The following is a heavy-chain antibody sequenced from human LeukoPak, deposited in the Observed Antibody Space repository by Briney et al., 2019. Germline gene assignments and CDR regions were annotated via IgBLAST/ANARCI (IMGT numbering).Heavy chain of an antibody. V-gene: IGHV1-8*01. J-gene: IGHJ6*02. CDR2: MNPNSGNT. Sequence: ASVKVSCKASGYTFTSYDIDWVRQATGQGLEWMGWMNPNSGNTGYAQKFQGRVTMTRNTSISTAYMELSSLRSEDTAVYYCAREWGVAAPSYYYYYGMDVWGQGTTVTVTS. D-gene: IGHD2-15*01. CDR1: GYTFTSYD. CDR3: AREWGVAAPSYYYYYGMDV.